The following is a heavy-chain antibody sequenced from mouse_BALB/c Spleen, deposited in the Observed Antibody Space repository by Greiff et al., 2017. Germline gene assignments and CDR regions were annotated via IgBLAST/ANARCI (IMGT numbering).Heavy chain of an antibody. V-gene: IGHV5-9-4*01. Sequence: EVKLVESGGGLVKPGGSLKLSCAASGFTFSSYAMSWVRQSPEKRLEWVAEISSGGSYTYYPDTVTGRFTISRDNAKNTLYLEMSSLRSEDTAMYYCARDKAYYGNYDAMDYWGQGTSVTVSS. CDR1: GFTFSSYA. CDR3: ARDKAYYGNYDAMDY. J-gene: IGHJ4*01. D-gene: IGHD2-10*01. CDR2: ISSGGSYT.